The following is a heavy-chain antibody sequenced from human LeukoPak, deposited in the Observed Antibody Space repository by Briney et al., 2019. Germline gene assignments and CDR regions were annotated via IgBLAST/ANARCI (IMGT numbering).Heavy chain of an antibody. D-gene: IGHD1-1*01. Sequence: PSETLSLTCTVSGGSISSYYWSWIRQPAGKGLEWIGRIYPSGSTNYNPSLKSRVTMSVDTSKNQFSLKLSSVTAADTAVYYCARAPWTREGTYYYYYYMDVWGKGTTVTVSS. CDR2: IYPSGST. J-gene: IGHJ6*03. CDR3: ARAPWTREGTYYYYYYMDV. V-gene: IGHV4-4*07. CDR1: GGSISSYY.